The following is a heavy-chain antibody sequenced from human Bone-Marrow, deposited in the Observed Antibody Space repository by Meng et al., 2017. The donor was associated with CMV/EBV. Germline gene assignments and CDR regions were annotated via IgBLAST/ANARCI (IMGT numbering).Heavy chain of an antibody. V-gene: IGHV1-2*02. Sequence: ASVKVSCKASGYTFTVYYMHWVRQAPGQGLEWMGWISPNSGGTNYAQKFQGRVTMTRDTSISTVYMELSRLRSDDSAVYYCARDWRPGSSTRVYGMDVWGQGTTVTVSS. J-gene: IGHJ6*02. CDR3: ARDWRPGSSTRVYGMDV. D-gene: IGHD2-2*01. CDR1: GYTFTVYY. CDR2: ISPNSGGT.